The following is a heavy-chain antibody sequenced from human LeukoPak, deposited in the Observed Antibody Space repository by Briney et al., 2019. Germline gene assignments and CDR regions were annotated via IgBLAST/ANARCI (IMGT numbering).Heavy chain of an antibody. CDR1: GGSISSGDYY. D-gene: IGHD3-22*01. J-gene: IGHJ6*03. CDR3: ACYDSSGYRVAPQRHYYYYYYMDV. Sequence: SGTLSLTCTVSGGSISSGDYYWSWIRQPPGEGLEWIGYIYYSGSTYYNPSLKSRVTISVDTSKNQFSLKLSSVTAADTAVYYCACYDSSGYRVAPQRHYYYYYYMDVWGKGTTATVSS. CDR2: IYYSGST. V-gene: IGHV4-30-4*01.